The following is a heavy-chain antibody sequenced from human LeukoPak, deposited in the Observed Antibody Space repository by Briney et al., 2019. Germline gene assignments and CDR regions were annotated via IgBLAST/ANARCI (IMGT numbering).Heavy chain of an antibody. V-gene: IGHV3-9*01. CDR2: ISWNSGSI. CDR1: GFTFDDYA. Sequence: PGRSLRLFCAASGFTFDDYAMHWVRQAPGKGLEWVSGISWNSGSIGYADSVKGRFTISRDNAKNSLYLQMNSLRAEDTALYYCAKGLITMVRGGFDPWGQGTLVTVSS. J-gene: IGHJ5*02. CDR3: AKGLITMVRGGFDP. D-gene: IGHD3-10*01.